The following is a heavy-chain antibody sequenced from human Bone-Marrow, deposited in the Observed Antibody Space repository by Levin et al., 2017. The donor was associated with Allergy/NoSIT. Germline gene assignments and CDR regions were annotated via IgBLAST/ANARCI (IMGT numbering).Heavy chain of an antibody. CDR1: GFSFSSHA. Sequence: PGGSLRLLCATSGFSFSSHAIHWVRQAPGKGLEWVALISYDGNKKYYADSVRGRFTLSRDNSKNTAYLQMDSLTLEDTAVYYCASNNHPPEWELLALFDFWGQGTLVTVSS. CDR3: ASNNHPPEWELLALFDF. J-gene: IGHJ4*02. D-gene: IGHD1-26*01. CDR2: ISYDGNKK. V-gene: IGHV3-30-3*02.